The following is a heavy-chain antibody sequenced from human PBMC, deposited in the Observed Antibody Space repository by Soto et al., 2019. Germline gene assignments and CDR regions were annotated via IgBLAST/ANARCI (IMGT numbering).Heavy chain of an antibody. D-gene: IGHD3-3*01. CDR3: PHSPWTRTKAYFDY. Sequence: QITLKESGPPLVKDTQTLTLTCTFSGFSLTTSGVGVGWIRQPPGKALEWLALIYWDDDRRYSPSLESRLTSTKYPPQNHVVLTITNVDPVDTATYSCPHSPWTRTKAYFDYWGQGTLVTVSS. J-gene: IGHJ4*02. CDR2: IYWDDDR. V-gene: IGHV2-5*02. CDR1: GFSLTTSGVG.